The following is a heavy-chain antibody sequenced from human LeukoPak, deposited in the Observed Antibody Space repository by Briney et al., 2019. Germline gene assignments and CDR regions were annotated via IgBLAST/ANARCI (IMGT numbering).Heavy chain of an antibody. CDR2: INTDGSST. D-gene: IGHD1-26*01. CDR1: GFTLSSYW. J-gene: IGHJ4*02. Sequence: GGSLRLSCAASGFTLSSYWMHWVRQAPGKGLVWVSRINTDGSSTSYADSVKGRFTISRDNAKNTLYVQMNSLRAEDTAVYYCASLAGATEFDSWGQGTLVTISS. CDR3: ASLAGATEFDS. V-gene: IGHV3-74*01.